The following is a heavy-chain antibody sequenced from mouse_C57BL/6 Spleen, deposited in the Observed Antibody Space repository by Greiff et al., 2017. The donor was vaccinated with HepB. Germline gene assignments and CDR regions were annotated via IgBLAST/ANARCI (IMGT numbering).Heavy chain of an antibody. D-gene: IGHD1-1*01. CDR3: ARGSLTTVIDY. CDR1: GYAFSSSW. J-gene: IGHJ2*01. CDR2: IYPGDGDT. Sequence: QVQLQQSGPELVKPGASVKISCKASGYAFSSSWMNWVKQRPGKGLEWIGRIYPGDGDTNYNGKCKGKATLTADKSSSTAYMKLSSLTSEDSAVYFCARGSLTTVIDYWGQGTTLTVSS. V-gene: IGHV1-82*01.